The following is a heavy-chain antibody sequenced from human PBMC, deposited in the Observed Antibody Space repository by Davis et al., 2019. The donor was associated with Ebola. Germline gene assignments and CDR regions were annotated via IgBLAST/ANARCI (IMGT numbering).Heavy chain of an antibody. D-gene: IGHD5-18*01. CDR1: GFTVSSNY. Sequence: GGSLRLSCAASGFTVSSNYMSWVRQAPGKGLEWVSVIYSGGSTYYADSVKGRFTISRDNSKNTLYLQMNSLRAEDTAVYYCAREYRRGYNYGSFDYWGQGARVTVSS. CDR3: AREYRRGYNYGSFDY. J-gene: IGHJ4*02. V-gene: IGHV3-66*01. CDR2: IYSGGST.